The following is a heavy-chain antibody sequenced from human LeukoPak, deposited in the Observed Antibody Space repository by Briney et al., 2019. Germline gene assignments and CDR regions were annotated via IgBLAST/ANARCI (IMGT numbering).Heavy chain of an antibody. Sequence: PSETLSLTCAVYGGSFSGYYWSWIRQPPGKGLEWIGEINHSGSTNYNPSLKSRVTISVDTSKNQFSLKLSSVTAADTAVYYCARRNYDYVWGSYRSPNFDYWGQGTLVTDSS. D-gene: IGHD3-16*02. J-gene: IGHJ4*02. CDR1: GGSFSGYY. V-gene: IGHV4-34*01. CDR2: INHSGST. CDR3: ARRNYDYVWGSYRSPNFDY.